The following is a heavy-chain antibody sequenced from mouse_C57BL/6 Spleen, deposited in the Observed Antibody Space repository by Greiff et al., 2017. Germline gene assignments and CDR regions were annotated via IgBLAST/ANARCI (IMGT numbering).Heavy chain of an antibody. J-gene: IGHJ1*03. CDR3: ARKGTTVPSTGYFDV. Sequence: QVQLQQPGAELVKPGASVKLSCKASGYTFTSYWMHWVKQRPGQGLEWIGMIHPNSGSTNYNEKFKSKATLTVDKSSSTAYMQLSSLTSEDSAVYYCARKGTTVPSTGYFDVWGTGTTVTVSS. D-gene: IGHD1-1*01. CDR1: GYTFTSYW. V-gene: IGHV1-64*01. CDR2: IHPNSGST.